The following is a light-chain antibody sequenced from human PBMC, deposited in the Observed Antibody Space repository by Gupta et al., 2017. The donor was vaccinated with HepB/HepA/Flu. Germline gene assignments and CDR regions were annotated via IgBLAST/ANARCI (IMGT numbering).Light chain of an antibody. CDR3: NAYAGTNSLV. Sequence: QSALTHSPSASGSPGQSVTISCTGTSSDVGDYNYVSWNQQHPGKAPKLMIYEVTKRSSDVPDGFSDSKSGNTASLTVSGLQAEDEADYYGNAYAGTNSLVFGGGTKLTVL. V-gene: IGLV2-8*01. CDR1: SSDVGDYNY. J-gene: IGLJ3*02. CDR2: EVT.